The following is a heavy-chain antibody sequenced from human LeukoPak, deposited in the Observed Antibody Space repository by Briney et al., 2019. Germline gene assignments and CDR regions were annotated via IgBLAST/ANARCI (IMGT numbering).Heavy chain of an antibody. Sequence: GGSLRLSCAASGFTFSSYWMSWVRQAPRKGLEWVANIKQDGSEKYYVDSVKGRFTISRDNAKNSLYLQMNSLRAEDTAVYYCARGSVAQVLDYWGQGTLVTVSS. CDR1: GFTFSSYW. V-gene: IGHV3-7*01. D-gene: IGHD6-19*01. J-gene: IGHJ4*02. CDR3: ARGSVAQVLDY. CDR2: IKQDGSEK.